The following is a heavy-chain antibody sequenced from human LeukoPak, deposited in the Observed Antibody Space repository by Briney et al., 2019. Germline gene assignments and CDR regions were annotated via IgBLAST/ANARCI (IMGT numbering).Heavy chain of an antibody. V-gene: IGHV4-59*01. CDR1: GGSISSYY. CDR2: IYYSGST. J-gene: IGHJ4*02. Sequence: SETLSLTCTVSGGSISSYYWSWIRQPPGKGLEWIGYIYYSGSTNYNPSLKSRVTTSVDTSKNQFSLKLSSVTAADTAVYYCARGLTDYGGNTDWGQGTLVTVSS. D-gene: IGHD4-23*01. CDR3: ARGLTDYGGNTD.